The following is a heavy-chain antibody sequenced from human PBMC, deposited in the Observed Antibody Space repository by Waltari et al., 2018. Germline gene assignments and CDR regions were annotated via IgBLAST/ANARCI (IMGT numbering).Heavy chain of an antibody. V-gene: IGHV3-7*01. CDR1: GFTLSNYW. D-gene: IGHD2-15*01. CDR3: VRNRGWQQFDF. CDR2: IKEDGSRK. J-gene: IGHJ4*02. Sequence: EVQLVESGGGLVQPGGSLRLSCAVSGFTLSNYWMGWVRQAPGKGLDGVAGIKEDGSRKDYVDSVKGRFTISRDNAKSTLYLQMNSLRAEDTAVFYCVRNRGWQQFDFWGQGTLVTVSS.